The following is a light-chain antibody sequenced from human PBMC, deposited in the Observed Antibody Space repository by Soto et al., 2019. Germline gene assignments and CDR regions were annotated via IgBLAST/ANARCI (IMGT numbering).Light chain of an antibody. CDR1: QSVSSY. J-gene: IGKJ2*01. Sequence: EIVLTQSPATLSLSPGEGATLSCRASQSVSSYLAWYQQKPGQAPRLIIYDASNRATGIPARFSGSGFGTDFTLTISSLEPEDFAVYYCQQRSNWLYTFGQGTKLEIK. CDR3: QQRSNWLYT. V-gene: IGKV3-11*01. CDR2: DAS.